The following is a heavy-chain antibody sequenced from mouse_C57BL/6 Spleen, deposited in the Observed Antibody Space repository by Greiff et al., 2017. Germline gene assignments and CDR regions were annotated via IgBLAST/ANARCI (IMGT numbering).Heavy chain of an antibody. CDR3: ARYSYYSNNYAMDY. D-gene: IGHD2-5*01. V-gene: IGHV1-64*01. J-gene: IGHJ4*01. Sequence: VQLQQPGAELVKPGASVKLSCKASGYTFTRYWMHWVKQRPGQGLEWIGMIHPNSGSTNYNEKFKSKATLTVDKSSSTAYMQLSSLTSEDSAVYYCARYSYYSNNYAMDYWGQGTSVTVSS. CDR2: IHPNSGST. CDR1: GYTFTRYW.